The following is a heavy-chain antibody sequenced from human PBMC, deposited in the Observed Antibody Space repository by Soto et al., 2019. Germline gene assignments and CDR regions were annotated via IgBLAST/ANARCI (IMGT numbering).Heavy chain of an antibody. D-gene: IGHD4-17*01. CDR2: IIPIFGTA. J-gene: IGHJ5*02. Sequence: ASVKVSCKASGGTFSSYAISWVRQAPGQGLEWMGGIIPIFGTANYAQKFQGRVTITADESTSTAYMELSSLRSEDTAVYYCARDPVTTVTPSENWFDPWGQGTLVTVSS. V-gene: IGHV1-69*13. CDR1: GGTFSSYA. CDR3: ARDPVTTVTPSENWFDP.